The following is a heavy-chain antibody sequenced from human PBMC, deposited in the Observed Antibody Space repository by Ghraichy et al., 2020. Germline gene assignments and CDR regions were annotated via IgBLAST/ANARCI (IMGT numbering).Heavy chain of an antibody. J-gene: IGHJ4*02. D-gene: IGHD1-26*01. V-gene: IGHV4-39*01. CDR2: IYYSGST. Sequence: SETLSLTCTVSGGSISSSTYYWGWIRQPPGKGLEWIGSIYYSGSTYYNPSLKSRVTISVDTSKNQFSLKLSSVTAADTAVFYCARRIELVGATTPTFDYWGQGTLVTVSS. CDR3: ARRIELVGATTPTFDY. CDR1: GGSISSSTYY.